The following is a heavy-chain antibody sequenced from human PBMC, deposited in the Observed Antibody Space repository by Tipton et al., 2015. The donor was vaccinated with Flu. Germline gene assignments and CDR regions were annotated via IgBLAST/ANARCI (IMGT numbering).Heavy chain of an antibody. D-gene: IGHD3-10*02. CDR1: SGSTSSTGYF. J-gene: IGHJ4*02. CDR2: IYPSGST. Sequence: TLSLTCTVSSGSTSSTGYFCVWIRQPPGKGLELIGSIYPSGSTYYNPSLKSRVTISVDTSKKQFSLKLRSVTAADTAVYYCARLSYYDVDLKNFYFDFWGQGTLVTVSS. V-gene: IGHV4-39*01. CDR3: ARLSYYDVDLKNFYFDF.